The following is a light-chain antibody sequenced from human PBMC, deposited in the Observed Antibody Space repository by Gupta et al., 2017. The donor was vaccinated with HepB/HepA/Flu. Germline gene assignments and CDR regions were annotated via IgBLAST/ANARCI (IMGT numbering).Light chain of an antibody. Sequence: QAGLTQPPSVSKDLRQTATLTCTGNNDNVGNQGAAWLQQHQGHPPKALSYRNNNRPSGISERFSASRSGSTASLTITGLQPEDEADYYCSAWDTSLSTWVFGGGTKLTVL. J-gene: IGLJ3*02. V-gene: IGLV10-54*04. CDR2: RNN. CDR3: SAWDTSLSTWV. CDR1: NDNVGNQG.